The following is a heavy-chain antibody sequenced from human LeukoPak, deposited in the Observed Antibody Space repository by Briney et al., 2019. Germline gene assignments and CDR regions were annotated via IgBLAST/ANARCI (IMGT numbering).Heavy chain of an antibody. J-gene: IGHJ6*03. Sequence: SETLSLTCTVSGGSISSYYWSWIRQPPGKGLEWIGYIYYSGSTNYNPSLRSRVTISVDTSKNQFSLKLSSVTAADTAVYYCARGVNERWLRNYYYYMDVWGKGTTVTVSS. CDR2: IYYSGST. CDR3: ARGVNERWLRNYYYYMDV. CDR1: GGSISSYY. V-gene: IGHV4-59*01. D-gene: IGHD5-24*01.